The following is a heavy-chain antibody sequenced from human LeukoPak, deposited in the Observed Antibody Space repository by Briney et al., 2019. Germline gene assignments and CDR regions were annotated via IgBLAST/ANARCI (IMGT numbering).Heavy chain of an antibody. CDR1: GFTFSNYD. D-gene: IGHD1-26*01. CDR2: IRSDGYHT. V-gene: IGHV3-30*02. J-gene: IGHJ4*02. Sequence: GGSLRLSCAASGFTFSNYDMHWVRQAPGKGLEWVAFIRSDGYHTYYADSVKGRFTITRDNFKNTVYLQMNSLRLEDMAVYYCAKPSGSGVDYWGRGTRVTVSS. CDR3: AKPSGSGVDY.